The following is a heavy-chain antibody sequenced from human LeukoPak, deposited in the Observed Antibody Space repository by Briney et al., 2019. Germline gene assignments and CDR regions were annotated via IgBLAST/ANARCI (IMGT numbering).Heavy chain of an antibody. CDR1: GGSFSGIY. J-gene: IGHJ4*02. CDR3: ARPYYYDTSGPLY. Sequence: SETLSLTCAVYGGSFSGIYWSRIRHPPGKGLEGIGEINNSENANYHPSIKIRVTISVDTSKNQLSLKLSSVTAADTAVYYCARPYYYDTSGPLYWGQGTLVTVSS. D-gene: IGHD3-22*01. V-gene: IGHV4-34*01. CDR2: INNSENA.